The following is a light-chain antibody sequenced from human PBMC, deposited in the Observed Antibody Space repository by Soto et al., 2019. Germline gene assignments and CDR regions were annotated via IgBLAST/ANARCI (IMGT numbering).Light chain of an antibody. CDR1: QSVSSSY. Sequence: PGERVTLSCSASQSVSSSYLTWYQQKPGQAPRLLIYGASTRATSIPARFSGSGSGTDFTLTISSLQPEDFAVYYCQQDYNLFTFGPGTKVDIK. V-gene: IGKV3D-7*01. J-gene: IGKJ3*01. CDR3: QQDYNLFT. CDR2: GAS.